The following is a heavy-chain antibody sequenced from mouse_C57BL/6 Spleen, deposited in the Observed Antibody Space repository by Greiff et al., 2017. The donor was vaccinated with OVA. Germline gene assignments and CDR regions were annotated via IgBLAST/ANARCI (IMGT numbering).Heavy chain of an antibody. J-gene: IGHJ1*03. D-gene: IGHD1-1*01. CDR2: IYPGNSDT. Sequence: VQLQQSGTVLARPGASVKMSCKTSGYTFTSYWMHWVKQRPGQGLEWIGAIYPGNSDTSYNQKFKGKAKLTAVTSASTAYMELSSLTNEDSAVYYCTRLGVVAPYWYFDVWGTGTTVTVSS. CDR1: GYTFTSYW. CDR3: TRLGVVAPYWYFDV. V-gene: IGHV1-5*01.